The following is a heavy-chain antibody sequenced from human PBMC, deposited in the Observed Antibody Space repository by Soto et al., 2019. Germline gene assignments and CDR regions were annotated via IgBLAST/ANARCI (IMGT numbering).Heavy chain of an antibody. Sequence: QVQLVQSGAEVKKPGASVKVSCKASGYTFTSYGISWVRQAPGQGLEWMGWISAYNGNTNYAQKLQRRVTMTTDTATSTAYMQLRSLRSDDTAVYYCASAWQSSSGWPPHDCWGQGTLVTVSS. CDR3: ASAWQSSSGWPPHDC. V-gene: IGHV1-18*01. CDR1: GYTFTSYG. J-gene: IGHJ4*02. CDR2: ISAYNGNT. D-gene: IGHD6-19*01.